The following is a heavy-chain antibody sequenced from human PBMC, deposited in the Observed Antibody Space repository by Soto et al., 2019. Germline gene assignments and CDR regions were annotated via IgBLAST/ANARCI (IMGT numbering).Heavy chain of an antibody. Sequence: QVQLVESGGGVVQPGRSLRLSCAASGFTFSSYGMHWVRQAPGKGLEWVAVISYDGSNKYYADSVKGRFTISRDNSKNTLYLQMNSLRAEDTAVDYCAKVLGHGGRGAFDIWGQGTMVTVSS. D-gene: IGHD7-27*01. V-gene: IGHV3-30*18. CDR2: ISYDGSNK. CDR1: GFTFSSYG. J-gene: IGHJ3*02. CDR3: AKVLGHGGRGAFDI.